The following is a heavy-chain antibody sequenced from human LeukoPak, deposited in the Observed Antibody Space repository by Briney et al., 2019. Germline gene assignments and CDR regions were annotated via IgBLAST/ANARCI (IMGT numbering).Heavy chain of an antibody. CDR2: IIPIFGTA. D-gene: IGHD3-10*01. CDR1: GGTFSSYA. CDR3: ARDRRYYYGSGSYRYYFDY. J-gene: IGHJ4*02. V-gene: IGHV1-69*05. Sequence: SVKVSCKASGGTFSSYAISWVRQAPGQGLEWMGRIIPIFGTANYAQKFQGRVRITTDESTSTAYMELSSLRSEDTAVYYCARDRRYYYGSGSYRYYFDYWGQGTLVTVSS.